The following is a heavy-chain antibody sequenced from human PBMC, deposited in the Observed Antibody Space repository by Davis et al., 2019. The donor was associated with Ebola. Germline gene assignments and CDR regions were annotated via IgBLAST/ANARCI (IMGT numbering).Heavy chain of an antibody. Sequence: AASVKVSCKASGYTLTSYGISWVRQAPGQGLEWMGWISAYNGNAKYAQSLQGRVTMTTDTSTSTAYMELRSLRSDDTAVYYCARGSIVVAGGDYWGQGTLVTVSS. V-gene: IGHV1-18*01. J-gene: IGHJ4*02. CDR3: ARGSIVVAGGDY. CDR1: GYTLTSYG. CDR2: ISAYNGNA. D-gene: IGHD6-19*01.